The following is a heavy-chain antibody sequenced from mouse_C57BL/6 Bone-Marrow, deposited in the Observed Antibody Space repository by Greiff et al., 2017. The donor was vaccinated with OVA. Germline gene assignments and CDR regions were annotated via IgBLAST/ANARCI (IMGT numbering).Heavy chain of an antibody. V-gene: IGHV3-1*01. Sequence: EVKLLESGPGMVKPSQSLSLTCTVTGYSITSGYDWHWIRHFPGNKLEWMGYISYSGSTNYNPSLKSRISITHDTSKNHFFLKLNSVTTEDTATYYCASDYGSRAWFAYWGQGTLVTVSA. CDR3: ASDYGSRAWFAY. CDR2: ISYSGST. CDR1: GYSITSGYD. D-gene: IGHD1-1*01. J-gene: IGHJ3*01.